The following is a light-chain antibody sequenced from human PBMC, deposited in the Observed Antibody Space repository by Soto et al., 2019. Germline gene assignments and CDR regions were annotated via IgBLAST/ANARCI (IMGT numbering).Light chain of an antibody. V-gene: IGKV1-17*01. CDR2: AAS. Sequence: DLQMTQSPSSLSASVGDRVTITCRASQGIRNALDWYQQKPGKAPKRLIYAASSLQSGVPSRFSAGGSGTEFTLSIHSLQPEDFATYYCLQHNSYPLTVGGGTKVEIK. J-gene: IGKJ4*01. CDR1: QGIRNA. CDR3: LQHNSYPLT.